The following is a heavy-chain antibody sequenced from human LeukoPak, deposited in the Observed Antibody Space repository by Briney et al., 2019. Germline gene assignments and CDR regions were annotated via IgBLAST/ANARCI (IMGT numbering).Heavy chain of an antibody. CDR2: IYYTGGT. J-gene: IGHJ4*02. D-gene: IGHD6-19*01. CDR1: GGSIGSDY. Sequence: SETLSLTCTVSGGSIGSDYWTWIRQPPGKGLEYIGYIYYTGGTNYSPSLKSRVTISVDTSKNQFSLKLSSVTAADTAVYFCAKYGNSGWVIDNWGQGTLVTVSS. CDR3: AKYGNSGWVIDN. V-gene: IGHV4-59*08.